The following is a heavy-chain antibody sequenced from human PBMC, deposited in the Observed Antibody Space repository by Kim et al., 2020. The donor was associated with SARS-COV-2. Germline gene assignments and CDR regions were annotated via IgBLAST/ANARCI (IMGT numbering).Heavy chain of an antibody. CDR2: ISGSGGST. CDR1: GFTFSSYA. V-gene: IGHV3-23*01. D-gene: IGHD3-9*01. J-gene: IGHJ4*02. CDR3: AKLVSDGERLDYFDY. Sequence: GGSLRLSCAASGFTFSSYAMSWVRQAPGKGLEWVSAISGSGGSTYYADSVKGRFTISRDNSKNTLYLQMNSLRAEDTAVYYCAKLVSDGERLDYFDYWGQGTLVTVSS.